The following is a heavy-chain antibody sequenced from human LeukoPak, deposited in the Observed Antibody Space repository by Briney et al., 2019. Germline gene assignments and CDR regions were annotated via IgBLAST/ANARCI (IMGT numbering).Heavy chain of an antibody. CDR2: IYYSGST. CDR1: GGSISSSSYY. Sequence: SETLSLTCTVSGGSISSSSYYWGWIRQPPGKGLEWIGSIYYSGSTYYNPSLKGRVTISVDTSKNQFSLKLSSVTAADTAVYYCARSPYYYDSSGYYRLFDPWGQGTLVTVSS. V-gene: IGHV4-39*07. D-gene: IGHD3-22*01. J-gene: IGHJ5*02. CDR3: ARSPYYYDSSGYYRLFDP.